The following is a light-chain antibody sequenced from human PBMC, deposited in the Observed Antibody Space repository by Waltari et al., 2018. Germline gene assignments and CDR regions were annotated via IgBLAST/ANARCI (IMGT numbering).Light chain of an antibody. CDR3: QQRSNWLFT. CDR2: DAS. V-gene: IGKV3-11*01. CDR1: QSVSRY. J-gene: IGKJ3*01. Sequence: ETVLTQSPATLSLSPGERATLSCRASQSVSRYLAWYQQKPGQAPRLLIYDASNRATGIPARFSGSGSGTDFTLTISSLEPEDFAGYYCQQRSNWLFTFGPGTKVDIK.